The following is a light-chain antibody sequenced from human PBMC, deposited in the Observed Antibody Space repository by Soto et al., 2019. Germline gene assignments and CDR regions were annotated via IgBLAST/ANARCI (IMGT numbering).Light chain of an antibody. CDR1: QSVGGS. Sequence: IVLSQSPGTLSLSTGERATVSCRASQSVGGSSLAWYQQRPGQAPRLLIYGASTRATGIPARFSGSGSGTEFTLTISSLQSEDFAVYYCQQYNNWPSWTFGQGTKVDIK. CDR3: QQYNNWPSWT. CDR2: GAS. V-gene: IGKV3D-15*01. J-gene: IGKJ1*01.